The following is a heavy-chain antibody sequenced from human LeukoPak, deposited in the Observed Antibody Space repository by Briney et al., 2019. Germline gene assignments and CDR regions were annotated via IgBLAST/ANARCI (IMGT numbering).Heavy chain of an antibody. D-gene: IGHD4-11*01. CDR1: GGSFSGYY. CDR2: INHSGST. J-gene: IGHJ3*02. Sequence: ASETLSLTCAVYGGSFSGYYWSWIRQPPGKGLEWIGEINHSGSTNYNPSLKSRVTISVDTSKNQFSLKLSSVTAADTAVYYCARRVRAFGYSNPGAFDIWGQGTMVTVSS. CDR3: ARRVRAFGYSNPGAFDI. V-gene: IGHV4-34*01.